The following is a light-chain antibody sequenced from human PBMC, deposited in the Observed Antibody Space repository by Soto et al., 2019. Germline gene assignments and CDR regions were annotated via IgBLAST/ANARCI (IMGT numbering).Light chain of an antibody. CDR2: LAS. V-gene: IGKV3-20*01. CDR1: QSVNSNY. J-gene: IGKJ1*01. Sequence: EIVLTQSPGTLALSPGDTATLSCRASQSVNSNYLAWYRQKPGQAPRLLIYLASSRATGIPDRFSGSGSGTDFTLTISRLEPEDFAVYYCQQHGSSPWTFGQGTKVEIK. CDR3: QQHGSSPWT.